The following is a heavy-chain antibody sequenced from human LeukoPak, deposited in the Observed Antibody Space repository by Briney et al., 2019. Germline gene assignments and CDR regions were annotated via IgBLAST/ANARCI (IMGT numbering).Heavy chain of an antibody. CDR2: IYYSGST. CDR1: GGSISSYY. D-gene: IGHD1-26*01. V-gene: IGHV4-59*08. J-gene: IGHJ4*02. CDR3: ARHYVGATLYFDY. Sequence: TSETLSLTCTVSGGSISSYYWSWIRQPPGKGLEWIGYIYYSGSTNYNPSLKSRVTISVDTSKNQFSLKLSSVTAADTAVYYCARHYVGATLYFDYWGQGTLVTVSS.